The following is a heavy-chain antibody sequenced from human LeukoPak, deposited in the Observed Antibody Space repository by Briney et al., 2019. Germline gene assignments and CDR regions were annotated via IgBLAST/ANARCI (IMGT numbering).Heavy chain of an antibody. CDR1: GFTFSSYG. V-gene: IGHV3-23*01. CDR3: AKDMVRGVIALYYFDY. CDR2: ISGSGGST. D-gene: IGHD3-10*01. Sequence: GGSLRLSCAASGFTFSSYGMSWVRQAPGKGLEWVSAISGSGGSTYYADSVKGRFTISRDNSKNTLYLQMNSLRAEDTAVYYCAKDMVRGVIALYYFDYWGQGTLVTVSS. J-gene: IGHJ4*02.